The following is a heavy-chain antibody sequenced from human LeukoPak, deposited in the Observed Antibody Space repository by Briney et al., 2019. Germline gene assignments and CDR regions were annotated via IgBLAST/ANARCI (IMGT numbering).Heavy chain of an antibody. Sequence: ASVKVSCKGFGYSFSTYGITWVRQVPGQGLEWMAWISAYNGKTNSAQKLQGRVTMTTDISTSTAFLELRSLTSDDTAVYHCARVGNDGSGSFHYWGQGTLVTVSS. CDR2: ISAYNGKT. CDR1: GYSFSTYG. V-gene: IGHV1-18*01. J-gene: IGHJ4*02. D-gene: IGHD3-10*01. CDR3: ARVGNDGSGSFHY.